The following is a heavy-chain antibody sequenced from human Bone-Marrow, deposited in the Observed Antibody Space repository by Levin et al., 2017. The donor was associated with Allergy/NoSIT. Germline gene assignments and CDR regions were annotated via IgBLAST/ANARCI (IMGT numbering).Heavy chain of an antibody. J-gene: IGHJ3*02. CDR1: GFTFSSYA. Sequence: GGSLRLSCAASGFTFSSYAMSWVRQAPGKGLEWVSTISGSGGSTYYADSVKGRFTISRDNSKNTLYLQMNSLRAEDTAVYYCGKEVRSYDSSGYYPPLFDIWGQGTMVTVSS. V-gene: IGHV3-23*01. CDR2: ISGSGGST. CDR3: GKEVRSYDSSGYYPPLFDI. D-gene: IGHD3-22*01.